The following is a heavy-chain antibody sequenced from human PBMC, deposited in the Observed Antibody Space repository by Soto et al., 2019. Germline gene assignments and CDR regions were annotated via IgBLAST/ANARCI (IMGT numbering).Heavy chain of an antibody. CDR1: GFTFTRYS. D-gene: IGHD6-6*01. J-gene: IGHJ4*02. CDR2: ISSTTNYI. CDR3: ASASEDLTSNFDS. V-gene: IGHV3-21*01. Sequence: EVQLVESGGGLVKPGGSLRLSCAASGFTFTRYSMNWVRQAPGKGLEWVSSISSTTNYIYYADSMKGRFTVSRDNAKNSVYLEMNSLSAEDTALYYCASASEDLTSNFDSWGQGTLVTVSS.